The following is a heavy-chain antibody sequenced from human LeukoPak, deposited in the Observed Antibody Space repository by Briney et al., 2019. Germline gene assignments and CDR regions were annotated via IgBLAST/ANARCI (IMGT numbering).Heavy chain of an antibody. D-gene: IGHD6-13*01. Sequence: GGSLRLSCAASGFTVSSNYMSWVRQAPWKGLEWVSVIYSGGSTYYADSVKGRFTISRDNSKNTLYLQMNSLRAEDTAVYYCARQQLVRGRPFDYWGQGTLVTVSS. CDR2: IYSGGST. CDR3: ARQQLVRGRPFDY. V-gene: IGHV3-53*01. CDR1: GFTVSSNY. J-gene: IGHJ4*02.